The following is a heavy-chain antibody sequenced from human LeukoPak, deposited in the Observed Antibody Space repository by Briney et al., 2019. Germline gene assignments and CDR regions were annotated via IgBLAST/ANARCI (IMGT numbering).Heavy chain of an antibody. J-gene: IGHJ4*02. V-gene: IGHV3-21*01. Sequence: GGSLRLSCAASGFKFSRYTMNWVRQAPGKGLEWVSSITSSSSYIYYADSVKGRFTIPRDNAKNSLFLQMNSLRAEDTAVYYCARAGSSWYYFDYWGQGTLVTVSS. CDR3: ARAGSSWYYFDY. CDR2: ITSSSSYI. CDR1: GFKFSRYT. D-gene: IGHD6-13*01.